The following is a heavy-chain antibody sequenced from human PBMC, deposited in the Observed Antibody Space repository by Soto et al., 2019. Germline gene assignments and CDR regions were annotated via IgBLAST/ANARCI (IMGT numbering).Heavy chain of an antibody. J-gene: IGHJ4*02. CDR2: ISYDGSNK. Sequence: QVQLVESGGGVVQPGRSLRLSCAASGFTFSSYAMHWVRQAPGKGLEWVAVISYDGSNKYYADSVKGRFTISRDNSKNTLYLKMNSLRAEETAVYYCARGIAVAGPSDYWGQGTLVTVSS. V-gene: IGHV3-30*14. CDR3: ARGIAVAGPSDY. CDR1: GFTFSSYA. D-gene: IGHD6-19*01.